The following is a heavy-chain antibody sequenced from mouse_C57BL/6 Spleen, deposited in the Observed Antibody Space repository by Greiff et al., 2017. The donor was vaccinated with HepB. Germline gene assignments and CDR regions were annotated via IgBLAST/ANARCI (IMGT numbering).Heavy chain of an antibody. CDR1: GYTFTSYG. Sequence: QVQLKQSGAELARPGASVKLSCKASGYTFTSYGISWVKQRTGQGLEWIGEIYPRSGNTYYNEKFKGKATLTADKSSSTAYMELRSLTSEDSAVYFCARGNYDGYDYAMDYWGQGTSVTVSS. CDR3: ARGNYDGYDYAMDY. CDR2: IYPRSGNT. D-gene: IGHD2-3*01. J-gene: IGHJ4*01. V-gene: IGHV1-81*01.